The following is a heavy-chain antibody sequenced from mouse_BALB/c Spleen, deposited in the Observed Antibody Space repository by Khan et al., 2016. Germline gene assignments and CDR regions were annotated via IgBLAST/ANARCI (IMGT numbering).Heavy chain of an antibody. D-gene: IGHD2-14*01. Sequence: EVQLQESGPGLVKPSQSLSLTCTVTGYSITSDYAWNWIRQFPGNKLEWMGYISYSGSTSYNPSLKSRISITRDTSKNQFFLQWNSVTTEDTAPYYCARCHRYDEAMDYWGQGTSVTVSS. V-gene: IGHV3-2*02. CDR3: ARCHRYDEAMDY. CDR2: ISYSGST. CDR1: GYSITSDYA. J-gene: IGHJ4*01.